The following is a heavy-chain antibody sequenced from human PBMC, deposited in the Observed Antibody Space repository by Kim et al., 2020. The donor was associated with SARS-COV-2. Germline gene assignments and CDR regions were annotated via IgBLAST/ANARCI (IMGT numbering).Heavy chain of an antibody. D-gene: IGHD5-18*01. J-gene: IGHJ5*02. Sequence: TPSLKSRVTISVDTSKDHFPLKLSSVTAADTALYYCAGTGTALASQWFDPWGQGTLVTVSS. CDR3: AGTGTALASQWFDP. V-gene: IGHV4-34*01.